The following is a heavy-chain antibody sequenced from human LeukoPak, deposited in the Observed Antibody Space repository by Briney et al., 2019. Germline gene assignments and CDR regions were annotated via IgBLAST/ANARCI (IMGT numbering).Heavy chain of an antibody. CDR3: ARVVGYYYGSGSLDAFDI. Sequence: SETVSLTCTVSGGSISSYYWSWIRQPPGKGLEWIGYIYYSGSTNYNPSLKSRVTISVDTSKNQFSLKLSSVTAADTAVYYCARVVGYYYGSGSLDAFDIWGQGTMVTISS. D-gene: IGHD3-10*01. V-gene: IGHV4-59*01. J-gene: IGHJ3*02. CDR1: GGSISSYY. CDR2: IYYSGST.